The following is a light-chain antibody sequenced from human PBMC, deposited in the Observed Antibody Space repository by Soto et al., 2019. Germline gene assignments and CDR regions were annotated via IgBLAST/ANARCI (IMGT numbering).Light chain of an antibody. CDR2: WAS. Sequence: DIVMTQSPDSLAASLGERATINCKSSQSVLYDSNNKNYLAWYQQKPGQPPKLLIYWASTRESGVPDRFSGTGSGTDFTLTISSLQAEDVAVYYCQQYYSIPKTFGQGTKVDIK. V-gene: IGKV4-1*01. J-gene: IGKJ1*01. CDR1: QSVLYDSNNKNY. CDR3: QQYYSIPKT.